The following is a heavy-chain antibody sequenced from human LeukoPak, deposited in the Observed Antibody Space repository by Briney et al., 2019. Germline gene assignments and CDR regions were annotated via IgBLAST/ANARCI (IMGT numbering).Heavy chain of an antibody. CDR3: ASGRGYSF. V-gene: IGHV3-53*01. CDR1: GFTVSSNY. Sequence: GGSLRLSCAASGFTVSSNYMSWVRQAPGKGLEWVSVIYSGGSTNYADSVKGRFTISRDNSKNTLYLQMNNLRDDDTAVYYCASGRGYSFWGQGTLVTVSS. CDR2: IYSGGST. J-gene: IGHJ4*02. D-gene: IGHD5-18*01.